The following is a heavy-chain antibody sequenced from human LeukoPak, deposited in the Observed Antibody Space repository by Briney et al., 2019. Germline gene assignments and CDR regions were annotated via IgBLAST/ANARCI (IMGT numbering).Heavy chain of an antibody. V-gene: IGHV3-23*01. J-gene: IGHJ2*01. D-gene: IGHD1-1*01. CDR2: VSGDGGST. CDR1: GFTFSSFA. Sequence: GGSLRLSCAASGFTFSSFAMSWVRQAPGKGLEWVSTVSGDGGSTYYADSVKGRFAISRDNSKNTLYLQMNSLRAEDTAVYYCTTANDGLWGRGTVVTVSS. CDR3: TTANDGL.